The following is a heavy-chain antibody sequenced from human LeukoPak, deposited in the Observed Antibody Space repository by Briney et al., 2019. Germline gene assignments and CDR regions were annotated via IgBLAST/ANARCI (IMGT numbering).Heavy chain of an antibody. CDR2: INPNSGGT. CDR1: GYTFTGYY. Sequence: ASVKVSCKAFGYTFTGYYMHWVRKAPGQGLEWMGWINPNSGGTNYAQKFQGRVTMTRDTSISTAYMELSRLRSDDTAVYYCARDRRGKQQAGVNWFDPWGQGTLVTVSS. V-gene: IGHV1-2*02. J-gene: IGHJ5*02. CDR3: ARDRRGKQQAGVNWFDP. D-gene: IGHD6-13*01.